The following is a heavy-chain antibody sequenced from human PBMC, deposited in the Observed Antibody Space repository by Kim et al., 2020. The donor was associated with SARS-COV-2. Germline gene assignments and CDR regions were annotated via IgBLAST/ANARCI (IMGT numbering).Heavy chain of an antibody. CDR3: ARVRGIVVVVARYAEFDP. CDR2: ISAYNGNT. V-gene: IGHV1-18*01. CDR1: GYTFTSYG. D-gene: IGHD2-15*01. J-gene: IGHJ5*02. Sequence: ASVKVSCKASGYTFTSYGISWVRQAPGQGLEWMGWISAYNGNTNYAQKLQGRVTMTTDTSTSTAYMELRSLRSDDTAVYYCARVRGIVVVVARYAEFDPWGQGTLVTVSS.